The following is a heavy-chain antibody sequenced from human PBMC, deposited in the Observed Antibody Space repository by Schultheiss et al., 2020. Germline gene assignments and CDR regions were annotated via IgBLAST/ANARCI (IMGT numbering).Heavy chain of an antibody. V-gene: IGHV2-5*01. CDR2: IYWNDDK. Sequence: SGPTLVKPTQTLTLTCTFSGFSLSTSGVGVGWIRQPPGKALEWLALIYWNDDKRYSPSLKSRLTITKDTSKNQVVLTMTNMDPVDTATYYCARILWGGLYSSVDYWGQGTLVNVYS. D-gene: IGHD5-18*01. J-gene: IGHJ4*02. CDR1: GFSLSTSGVG. CDR3: ARILWGGLYSSVDY.